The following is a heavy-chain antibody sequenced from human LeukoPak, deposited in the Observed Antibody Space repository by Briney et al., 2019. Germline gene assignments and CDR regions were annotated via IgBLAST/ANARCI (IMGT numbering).Heavy chain of an antibody. CDR2: IYYSGST. Sequence: SETLSLTWTVSGGSISSSSYYWGWIRQPPGKGLEWIGSIYYSGSTYYNPSLKSRVTISVDTSKIQFSLKLSSVTAADTAVYYCARGRSRYCSGGSCYYNWFDPWGQGTLVTVSS. J-gene: IGHJ5*02. CDR3: ARGRSRYCSGGSCYYNWFDP. D-gene: IGHD2-15*01. V-gene: IGHV4-39*01. CDR1: GGSISSSSYY.